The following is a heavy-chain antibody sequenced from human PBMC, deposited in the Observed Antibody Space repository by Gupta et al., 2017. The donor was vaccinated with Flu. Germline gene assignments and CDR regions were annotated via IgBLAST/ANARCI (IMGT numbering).Heavy chain of an antibody. D-gene: IGHD2-21*02. V-gene: IGHV3-15*01. J-gene: IGHJ5*02. CDR3: TTANCRSDCHGLKWFDP. Sequence: EVQLVESGGGFVNTGGSLRLSCAASGFIFTDAWRALVRQAPGKGLEGVGRIKSNTDGGAADYEPAVKGRFSISRDDSKNTIYLQMNSLKIDDSPVYYCTTANCRSDCHGLKWFDPWGQGTLVAVSS. CDR2: IKSNTDGGAA. CDR1: GFIFTDAW.